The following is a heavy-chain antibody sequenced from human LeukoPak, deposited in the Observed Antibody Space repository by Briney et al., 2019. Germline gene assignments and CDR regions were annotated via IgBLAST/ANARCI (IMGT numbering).Heavy chain of an antibody. CDR3: ARVQVAVAATGFDY. CDR1: RFTFGSYS. J-gene: IGHJ4*02. Sequence: GGSLTLSCAASRFTFGSYSMNWVRQAPGKGLEWVSSISSSSSYIYYADSVEGRFTISRANAKDSLYLQMNSLKAEDTAVYYCARVQVAVAATGFDYWGQGTLVTVSS. CDR2: ISSSSSYI. V-gene: IGHV3-21*01. D-gene: IGHD6-19*01.